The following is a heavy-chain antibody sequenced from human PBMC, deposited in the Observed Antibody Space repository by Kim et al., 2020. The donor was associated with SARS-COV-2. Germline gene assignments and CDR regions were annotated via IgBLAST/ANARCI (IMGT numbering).Heavy chain of an antibody. J-gene: IGHJ3*02. CDR1: GFTFSSYE. Sequence: GGSLRLSCAASGFTFSSYEMDWVRQAPGKGLEWISYIHPRGTTYYAGSVKGRFTISRDNAKNSLYLQMDNLRADDTAVYYCTREFEEEALHTSGYDAFNIWRHGTMVTVSP. D-gene: IGHD3-22*01. V-gene: IGHV3-48*03. CDR2: IHPRGTT. CDR3: TREFEEEALHTSGYDAFNI.